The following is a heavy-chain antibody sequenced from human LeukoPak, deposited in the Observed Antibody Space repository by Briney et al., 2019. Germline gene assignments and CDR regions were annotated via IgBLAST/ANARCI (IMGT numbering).Heavy chain of an antibody. J-gene: IGHJ5*02. V-gene: IGHV1-69*05. D-gene: IGHD3-3*01. CDR2: IIPIFATT. CDR1: GGTFSGYA. CDR3: ARDRGRITIFGVVNGWFDP. Sequence: SVKVSCKASGGTFSGYAISWVRQAPGQGLEWMGGIIPIFATTNYAQKFQGRVTITTDESTSTAYMELSSLRSEDTAVYYCARDRGRITIFGVVNGWFDPWGQGTLVTVSS.